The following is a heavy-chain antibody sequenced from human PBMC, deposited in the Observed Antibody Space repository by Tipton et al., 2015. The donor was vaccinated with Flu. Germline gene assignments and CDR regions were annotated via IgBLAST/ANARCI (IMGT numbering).Heavy chain of an antibody. J-gene: IGHJ4*02. CDR1: GGSISSSSYY. V-gene: IGHV4-39*01. CDR2: IYYSGST. D-gene: IGHD5-18*01. Sequence: TLSHTCTVSGGSISSSSYYWGWIRQPPGKGLEWIGSIYYSGSTYYNPSLKSRVTISVDTSKNQFSLKLSSVTAADTAVYYCASGNTATDYWGQGTLVTVSS. CDR3: ASGNTATDY.